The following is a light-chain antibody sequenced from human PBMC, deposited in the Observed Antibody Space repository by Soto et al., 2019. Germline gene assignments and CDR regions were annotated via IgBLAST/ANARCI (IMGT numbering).Light chain of an antibody. Sequence: EIVMTQSPAILSVSPGESVTLSCRASQTISDSLAWYQQKPGLPPRLLIYHTSTRASGVPARFSGSGSGTDFSLTISSLQSEDFAVYYCQRYDNWPLIFGGGTKVDIK. CDR2: HTS. J-gene: IGKJ4*01. V-gene: IGKV3-15*01. CDR1: QTISDS. CDR3: QRYDNWPLI.